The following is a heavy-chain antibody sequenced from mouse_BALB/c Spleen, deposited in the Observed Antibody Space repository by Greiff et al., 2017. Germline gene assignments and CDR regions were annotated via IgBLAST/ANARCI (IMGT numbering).Heavy chain of an antibody. CDR2: IYPGDGDT. CDR3: ARSYYYGSSPCFDY. CDR1: GYAFSSYW. V-gene: IGHV1-80*01. Sequence: VQLQQSGAELVRPGSSVKISCKASGYAFSSYWMNWVKQRPGQGLEWIGQIYPGDGDTNYNGKFKGKATLTADKSSSTAYMQLSSLTSEDSAVYFCARSYYYGSSPCFDYWGQGTTLTVSS. D-gene: IGHD1-1*01. J-gene: IGHJ2*01.